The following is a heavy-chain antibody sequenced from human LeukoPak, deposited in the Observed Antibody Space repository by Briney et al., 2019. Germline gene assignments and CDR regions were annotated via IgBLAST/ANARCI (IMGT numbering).Heavy chain of an antibody. J-gene: IGHJ4*02. CDR3: ARDLSGPLDY. D-gene: IGHD5-12*01. CDR1: RFTFSSYA. Sequence: GGSLRLSCAASRFTFSSYAMSWVRQAPGKGLAWVSTISGSGGSTNYADSVKGRFTISRDNSKNTLYLQMNSLRAEDTAVYYCARDLSGPLDYWGQGTLVTVSS. V-gene: IGHV3-23*01. CDR2: ISGSGGST.